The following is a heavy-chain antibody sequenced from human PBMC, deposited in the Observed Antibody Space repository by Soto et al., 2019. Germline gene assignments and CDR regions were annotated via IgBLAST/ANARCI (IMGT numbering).Heavy chain of an antibody. CDR2: ISRAGGS. CDR3: ARVLLWFGDVDY. J-gene: IGHJ4*02. D-gene: IGHD3-10*01. Sequence: WTWIRQSPGKGLEWIGEISRAGGSNYNPSLNGRVTISLDTSKDQFSLRLRSVTAADTAVYYCARVLLWFGDVDYWGQGTPVTVSS. V-gene: IGHV4-34*01.